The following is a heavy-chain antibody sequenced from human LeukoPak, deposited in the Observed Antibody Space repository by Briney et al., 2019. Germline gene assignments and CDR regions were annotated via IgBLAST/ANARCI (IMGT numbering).Heavy chain of an antibody. D-gene: IGHD3-10*01. Sequence: PGGSLRLSCAASGSTFSSYAMSWVRQAPGKGLEWVSAISGSGGSTYYADSVKGRFTISRDNSKNTLYLQMNSLRAEDTAVYYCAKLFAVVRGSFDYWGQGTLVTVSS. CDR2: ISGSGGST. V-gene: IGHV3-23*01. CDR3: AKLFAVVRGSFDY. CDR1: GSTFSSYA. J-gene: IGHJ4*02.